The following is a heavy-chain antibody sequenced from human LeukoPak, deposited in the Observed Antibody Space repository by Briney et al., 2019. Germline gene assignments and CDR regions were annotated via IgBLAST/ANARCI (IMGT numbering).Heavy chain of an antibody. CDR1: DGSISGYY. CDR3: ARLISGVGYFDY. Sequence: SETLSLTCTVSDGSISGYYWSWIRQTPGKALEWIGYIHYSGSTNYNPSLKSRVTISVDMSKKHFSLKLSSVTAADTAVYYCARLISGVGYFDYWGQGTLVTVSS. CDR2: IHYSGST. V-gene: IGHV4-59*08. J-gene: IGHJ4*02. D-gene: IGHD3-10*01.